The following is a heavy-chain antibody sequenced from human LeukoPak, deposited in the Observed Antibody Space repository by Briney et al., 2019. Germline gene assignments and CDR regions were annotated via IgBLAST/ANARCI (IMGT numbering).Heavy chain of an antibody. CDR3: ARDPHLTYYYDSSGPFDY. V-gene: IGHV1-2*06. Sequence: ASVKVSCKASGYTFTGYYMHWVRQVPGQGLEWMGRINPNSGGTNYAQKFQGRVTMTRDTSISTAYMELSRLRSDDTAVYYCARDPHLTYYYDSSGPFDYWGQGTLVTVSS. J-gene: IGHJ4*02. D-gene: IGHD3-22*01. CDR2: INPNSGGT. CDR1: GYTFTGYY.